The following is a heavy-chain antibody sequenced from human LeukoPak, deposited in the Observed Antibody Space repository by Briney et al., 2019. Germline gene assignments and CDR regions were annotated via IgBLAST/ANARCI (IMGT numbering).Heavy chain of an antibody. V-gene: IGHV3-23*01. CDR2: ISGSGGST. CDR3: AKDLGPPVHYDRSGYPDS. Sequence: PGGSLRLSCAASGFTFSSYVMGWVRQAPGKGLEWVSGISGSGGSTYYADSVKGRFTISRDNSKNTLYLQMNSLRAEDTAVYYCAKDLGPPVHYDRSGYPDSWGQGTLVTVSS. CDR1: GFTFSSYV. D-gene: IGHD3-22*01. J-gene: IGHJ4*02.